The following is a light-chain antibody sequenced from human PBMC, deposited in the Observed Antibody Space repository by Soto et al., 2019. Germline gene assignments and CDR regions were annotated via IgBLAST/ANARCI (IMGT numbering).Light chain of an antibody. CDR2: GAS. CDR3: QQYGSSLLT. J-gene: IGKJ4*01. Sequence: EIVLTQSPGTLSLSPGERATLSCRASQSVSSSYLAWYQQKPGQAPRLLIYGASSRATGIPDRFSGSGSGTDFTLPISRLEPEDFAVYYCQQYGSSLLTFGGGTKVDIK. CDR1: QSVSSSY. V-gene: IGKV3-20*01.